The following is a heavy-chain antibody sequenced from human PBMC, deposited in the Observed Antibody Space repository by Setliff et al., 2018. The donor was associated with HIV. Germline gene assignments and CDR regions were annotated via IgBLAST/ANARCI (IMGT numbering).Heavy chain of an antibody. Sequence: SVKVSCKASGGSFTSFAISWVRQAPGQGLEWMGGSIPIYGTPNYAQKFQGRITISTDASTSTAYMELNSLRSEDTAVYYCARVPILRYASPVDMWGQGTLVTVSS. CDR1: GGSFTSFA. V-gene: IGHV1-69*05. J-gene: IGHJ4*02. CDR3: ARVPILRYASPVDM. CDR2: SIPIYGTP. D-gene: IGHD3-9*01.